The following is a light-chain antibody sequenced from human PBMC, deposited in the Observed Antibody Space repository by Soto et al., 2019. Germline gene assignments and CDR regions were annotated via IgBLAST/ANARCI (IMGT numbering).Light chain of an antibody. CDR3: QESYSVPGT. V-gene: IGKV1-39*01. J-gene: IGKJ1*01. CDR1: QNINNY. CDR2: GAS. Sequence: DIELTQSPPSLAASVGDRVTITCRASQNINNYLIWYQQKPGKAPQLLTYGASILQSGVPSRFSGSASGTDFTLTIGSLQPEDFATYYCQESYSVPGTFGQGTKVEI.